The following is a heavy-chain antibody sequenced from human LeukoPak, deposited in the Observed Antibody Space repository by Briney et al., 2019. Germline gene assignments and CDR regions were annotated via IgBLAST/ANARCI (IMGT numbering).Heavy chain of an antibody. D-gene: IGHD3-16*02. Sequence: GGSLRLSCAASGFSFSTFWMSWVRQAPGKGLEWVANIKQDASEKNYVDSVKGRFTISRDNDKKSVSLQMNSLRVDDTAVYYCARGDRIMITFGGVIVNYYYYYMDVWGKGTTVTVSS. J-gene: IGHJ6*03. CDR3: ARGDRIMITFGGVIVNYYYYYMDV. CDR1: GFSFSTFW. V-gene: IGHV3-7*01. CDR2: IKQDASEK.